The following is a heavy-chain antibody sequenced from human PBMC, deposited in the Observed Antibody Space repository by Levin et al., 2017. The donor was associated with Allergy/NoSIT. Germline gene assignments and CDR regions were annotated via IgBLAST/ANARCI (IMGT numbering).Heavy chain of an antibody. CDR2: ISGTSYYK. D-gene: IGHD3-10*01. Sequence: NPGGFLRLSCAASGFSFSDSSMNWVRQAPGKGLEWVSSISGTSYYKYYADSVKGRFTISRDNAENTLYLQMDSLRAEDTAVYFCTRGGVFTYGYDYWGQGTLLTVSS. V-gene: IGHV3-21*01. CDR1: GFSFSDSS. J-gene: IGHJ4*02. CDR3: TRGGVFTYGYDY.